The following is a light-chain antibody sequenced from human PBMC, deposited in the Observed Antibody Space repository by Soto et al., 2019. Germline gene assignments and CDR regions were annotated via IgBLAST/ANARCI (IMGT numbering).Light chain of an antibody. CDR3: QQLNIDSYPIT. CDR1: QGISSF. Sequence: IQLTQSPSSLSASIGDRVTITCRASQGISSFLAWYQQKPGKAPKLLIYAASTLQSGIPSRFSGSGSGTDFTLANSSLQPEDFATYYCQQLNIDSYPITFGQGTRLEIK. CDR2: AAS. V-gene: IGKV1-9*01. J-gene: IGKJ5*01.